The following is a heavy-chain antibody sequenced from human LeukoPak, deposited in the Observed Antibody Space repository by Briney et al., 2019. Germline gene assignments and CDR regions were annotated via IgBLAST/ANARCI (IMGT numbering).Heavy chain of an antibody. J-gene: IGHJ4*02. CDR2: IKQDGSEK. D-gene: IGHD4-17*01. CDR1: GFTFSSYW. V-gene: IGHV3-7*01. CDR3: AREGEDYGDYGDFDY. Sequence: GGSLRLSCAASGFTFSSYWMSWVRQAPGKGLEWVANIKQDGSEKYYVDSVKGRFTISRDNAENSLYLQMNSLRAEDTAVYYCAREGEDYGDYGDFDYWGQGTLVTVSS.